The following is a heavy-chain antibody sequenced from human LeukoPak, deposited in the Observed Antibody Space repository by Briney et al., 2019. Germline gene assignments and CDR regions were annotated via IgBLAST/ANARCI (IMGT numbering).Heavy chain of an antibody. CDR2: IYESGQTT. CDR3: AKDYRIGYSDHFDY. V-gene: IGHV3-23*01. J-gene: IGHJ4*02. Sequence: GGSLRLSCVGSGFTFSSHAMSWIRQAPEKGLEWVSGIYESGQTTHYADSVKGRFSISRDNSKNTLYLQMDSLRGEDTAIYYCAKDYRIGYSDHFDYWGQGALVTVSS. D-gene: IGHD2-21*01. CDR1: GFTFSSHA.